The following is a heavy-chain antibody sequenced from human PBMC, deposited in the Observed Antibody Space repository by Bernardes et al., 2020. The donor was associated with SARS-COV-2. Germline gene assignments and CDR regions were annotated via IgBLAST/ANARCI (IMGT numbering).Heavy chain of an antibody. V-gene: IGHV2-5*02. CDR3: AHGRPGPLPANWFDP. CDR1: GFSLTTTGVG. Sequence: SGPTLVKPTQTLTLTCTFSGFSLTTTGVGVGWIRQPPGKALEWLALIYLDDDERYSPSLKSRLTITKDTSKNQVVLTMTNMDPVDTATYYCAHGRPGPLPANWFDPWGQGILVTVSS. J-gene: IGHJ5*02. CDR2: IYLDDDE.